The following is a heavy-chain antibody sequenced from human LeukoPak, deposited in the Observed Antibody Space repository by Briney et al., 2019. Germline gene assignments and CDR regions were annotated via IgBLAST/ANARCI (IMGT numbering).Heavy chain of an antibody. J-gene: IGHJ4*02. V-gene: IGHV4-39*07. CDR3: ARANFDTLTGWGHFDS. D-gene: IGHD3-9*01. CDR2: IYYSGST. Sequence: PSETLSLTCTVSGGSISSSSYYWGWIRQPPGKGLEWIGSIYYSGSTYYNPSLKSRVTISVDKSKNQFSLKLSSVTAADTAMYYCARANFDTLTGWGHFDSWGQGTLVTVSS. CDR1: GGSISSSSYY.